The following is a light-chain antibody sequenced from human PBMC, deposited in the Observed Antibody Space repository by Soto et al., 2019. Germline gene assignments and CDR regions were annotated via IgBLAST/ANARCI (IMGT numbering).Light chain of an antibody. CDR2: QNS. Sequence: SCELTQPPSVSVSPGQTASITCSGDKLGDKYACWYQQKPGQSPVLVIYQNSKRPSGIPERFSGSNSGNTATLTIRGTQAMDEADYYCQAWDSSTVVLGGGTKLTVL. V-gene: IGLV3-1*01. CDR3: QAWDSSTVV. J-gene: IGLJ2*01. CDR1: KLGDKY.